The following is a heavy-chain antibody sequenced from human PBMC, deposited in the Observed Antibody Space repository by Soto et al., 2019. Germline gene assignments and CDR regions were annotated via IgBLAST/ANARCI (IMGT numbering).Heavy chain of an antibody. V-gene: IGHV1-3*01. J-gene: IGHJ4*02. D-gene: IGHD6-13*01. CDR1: GYTFTSYA. CDR2: INAGNGNT. Sequence: GASVKVSCKASGYTFTSYAMHWVRQAPGQRLEWMGWINAGNGNTKYSQKFQGRVTITRDTSASTAYMELSSLRSEDTAVYYCARDLGYSSSSGAFDYWGQGTLVTVSS. CDR3: ARDLGYSSSSGAFDY.